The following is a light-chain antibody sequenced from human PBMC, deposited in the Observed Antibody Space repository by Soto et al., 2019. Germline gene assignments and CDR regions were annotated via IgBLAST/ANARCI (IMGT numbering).Light chain of an antibody. Sequence: QSALTQPASVSGSPGQSITISCTGTSSDVGSYNPVSWYQQHPGKAPKFMIYEGSKRPSGVSNRFSGSKSGNTASLTISGLQAEDEADYYCCSYGGSSTLVFGGGTKLNVL. CDR1: SSDVGSYNP. V-gene: IGLV2-23*01. CDR3: CSYGGSSTLV. J-gene: IGLJ2*01. CDR2: EGS.